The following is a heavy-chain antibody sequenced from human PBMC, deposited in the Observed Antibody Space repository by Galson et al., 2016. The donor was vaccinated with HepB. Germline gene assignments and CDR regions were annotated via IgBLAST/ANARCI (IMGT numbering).Heavy chain of an antibody. CDR3: ARLSVEYSSRGNWFDP. Sequence: SETLSLTCTVSGGSISSYYWSWIRQPPGKGLEWIGYIYYSGSTNYNPSLKSRVTISVDTSKNQFSLKLSSVTAADTAVYYCARLSVEYSSRGNWFDPWGQGTLVTVSS. CDR1: GGSISSYY. J-gene: IGHJ5*02. CDR2: IYYSGST. D-gene: IGHD6-6*01. V-gene: IGHV4-59*08.